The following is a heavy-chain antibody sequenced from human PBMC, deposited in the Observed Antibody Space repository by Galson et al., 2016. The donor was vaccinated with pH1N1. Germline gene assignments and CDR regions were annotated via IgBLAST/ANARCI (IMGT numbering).Heavy chain of an antibody. V-gene: IGHV3-30-3*01. CDR1: GFAFNDYA. CDR3: ARSSQRGYSYACDH. CDR2: ISYDGSSK. J-gene: IGHJ5*02. Sequence: SLRLSCAASGFAFNDYAIHWVRQAPCKGLEWVALISYDGSSKYYADSVKGRFTISRDNSRNTLSLQMNSLRGEDTAVYYCARSSQRGYSYACDHWGQGTLVTVSS. D-gene: IGHD5-18*01.